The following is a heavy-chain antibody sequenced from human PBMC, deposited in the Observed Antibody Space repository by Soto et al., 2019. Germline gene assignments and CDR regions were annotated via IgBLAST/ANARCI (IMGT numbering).Heavy chain of an antibody. J-gene: IGHJ4*02. V-gene: IGHV3-23*01. CDR3: AKDLNRDFWSGYYGYFDY. CDR1: GFPFSDCA. D-gene: IGHD3-3*01. Sequence: PGGSLSLSCAAFGFPFSDCAMSWVRQAPGKGLEWVSGISGNGRNKYYADSVKGRFTISRDNSKNTLYLQMNSLRAEDTAVYYCAKDLNRDFWSGYYGYFDYWGQGAPVTVSS. CDR2: ISGNGRNK.